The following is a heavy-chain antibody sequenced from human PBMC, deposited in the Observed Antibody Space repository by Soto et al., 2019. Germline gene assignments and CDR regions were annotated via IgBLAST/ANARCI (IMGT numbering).Heavy chain of an antibody. J-gene: IGHJ3*01. V-gene: IGHV3-74*01. Sequence: EVQLVDSGGGLVQPGGSLRLSCAASEFTFRSYWMHWVRPSPGKGLVWVSRISGDGSSTTYADSVRGGSTISRDNAKNTVYLQMDSLRAEDTAVYYCARSLPGTYGAFDLWGQGTMVTVSS. CDR3: ARSLPGTYGAFDL. CDR1: EFTFRSYW. D-gene: IGHD1-7*01. CDR2: ISGDGSST.